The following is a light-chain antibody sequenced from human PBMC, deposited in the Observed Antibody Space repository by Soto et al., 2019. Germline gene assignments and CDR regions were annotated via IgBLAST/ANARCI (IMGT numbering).Light chain of an antibody. V-gene: IGKV3-15*01. Sequence: EIVMTQSPATLSVSPGERVTLSCRASQNIGSNLAWYQQKFGQAPRLLIYGASTRVTGIPARISGSGSGTEFTLTSTRLHAEDFGVYHCQQYHNWWTFDQGTKVDFK. CDR3: QQYHNWWT. CDR2: GAS. CDR1: QNIGSN. J-gene: IGKJ1*01.